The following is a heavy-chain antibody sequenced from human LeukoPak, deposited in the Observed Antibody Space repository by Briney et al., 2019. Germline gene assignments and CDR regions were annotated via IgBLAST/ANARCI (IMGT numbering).Heavy chain of an antibody. Sequence: GGSLRLSCAASGFTLSSYAMSWVRQAPGKGLEWVSAISDSGNTYHADSVKGRFTISRDSSKSTLFLQMNRLRPEDAAVYYCAKAPVTTCRGAYCYPFDYWGQGTLVTVSS. CDR1: GFTLSSYA. V-gene: IGHV3-23*01. J-gene: IGHJ4*02. CDR2: ISDSGNT. D-gene: IGHD2-21*01. CDR3: AKAPVTTCRGAYCYPFDY.